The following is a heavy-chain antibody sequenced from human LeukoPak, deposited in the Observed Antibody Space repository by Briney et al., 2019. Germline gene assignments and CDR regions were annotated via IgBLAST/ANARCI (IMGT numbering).Heavy chain of an antibody. Sequence: GGSLRLSCAASGFSFRTYAMSWVRQAPGKGLEGVSGISNSGGTTYYADSVKGRFTISRDNSKNTLYLQVNSLRAEDTAVYYCAKARFSDYYYMDVWGKGTTVTVSS. CDR1: GFSFRTYA. CDR3: AKARFSDYYYMDV. CDR2: ISNSGGTT. J-gene: IGHJ6*03. D-gene: IGHD5-12*01. V-gene: IGHV3-23*01.